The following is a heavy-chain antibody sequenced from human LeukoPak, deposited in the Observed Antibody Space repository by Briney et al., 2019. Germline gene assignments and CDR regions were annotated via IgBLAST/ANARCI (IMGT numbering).Heavy chain of an antibody. CDR3: ARAPLIAYCGGDCEYYFDY. J-gene: IGHJ4*02. CDR1: GGTFSSYA. V-gene: IGHV1-69*13. D-gene: IGHD2-21*02. CDR2: IIPIFGTA. Sequence: SVNVSCKASGGTFSSYAISWVRQAPGQGLEWMGGIIPIFGTANYAQKFQGRVTITADESTSTAYMELSSLRSEDTAVYYCARAPLIAYCGGDCEYYFDYWGQGTLVTVSS.